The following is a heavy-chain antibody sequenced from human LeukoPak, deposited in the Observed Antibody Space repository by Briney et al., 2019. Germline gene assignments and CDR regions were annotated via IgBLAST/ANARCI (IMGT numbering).Heavy chain of an antibody. CDR1: GGSISGSSYY. Sequence: PSETLSLTCTVSGGSISGSSYYWGWIRQPPGKGLEWIGSIYYSGSTYYNPSLKSRVTISVDTSKNQFSLKLSSVTAADTAVYYCAKGGTVEKGFDYWGQGTLVTVSS. V-gene: IGHV4-39*01. CDR2: IYYSGST. D-gene: IGHD4-23*01. J-gene: IGHJ4*02. CDR3: AKGGTVEKGFDY.